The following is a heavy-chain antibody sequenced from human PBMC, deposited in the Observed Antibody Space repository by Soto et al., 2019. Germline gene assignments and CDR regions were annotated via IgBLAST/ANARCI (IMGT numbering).Heavy chain of an antibody. V-gene: IGHV4-39*01. CDR1: GGSISSSSYY. Sequence: SETLSLTCTVSGGSISSSSYYWGWIRQPPGKGLEWIGSIYYSGSTYYNPSLKSRVTISVDTSKNQFSLKLSSVTAADTAVYYCARQSAAAVPEAPTFHFDYWGQGTLVTVSS. D-gene: IGHD6-13*01. CDR2: IYYSGST. CDR3: ARQSAAAVPEAPTFHFDY. J-gene: IGHJ4*02.